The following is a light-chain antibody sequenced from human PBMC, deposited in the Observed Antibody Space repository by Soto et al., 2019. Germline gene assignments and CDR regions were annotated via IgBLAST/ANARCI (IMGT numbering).Light chain of an antibody. CDR1: QSISSW. Sequence: DIQMTQSPSTLAASVGDRVTITCRASQSISSWLAWYQHKPGKAPKLLIYKVSTLEGGVPSRFSGSGSGTEFTLTISSLQPDDFATYYCQQYNTYSRTFGQGTKVEIK. CDR3: QQYNTYSRT. J-gene: IGKJ2*02. CDR2: KVS. V-gene: IGKV1-5*03.